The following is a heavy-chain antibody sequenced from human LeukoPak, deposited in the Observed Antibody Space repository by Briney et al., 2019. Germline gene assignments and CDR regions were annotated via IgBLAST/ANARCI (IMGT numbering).Heavy chain of an antibody. J-gene: IGHJ5*02. CDR1: GGSISRRGSF. Sequence: SETLSLTCTVSGGSISRRGSFWGWLRQTPGTRLEWIASISYNGGTYYNPSLKSRVSISSDTSANQFSLKLYSVTAADTAVYYCARPVVESGEISGWFDPWGQGTLVIVSS. V-gene: IGHV4-39*01. D-gene: IGHD2-21*01. CDR2: ISYNGGT. CDR3: ARPVVESGEISGWFDP.